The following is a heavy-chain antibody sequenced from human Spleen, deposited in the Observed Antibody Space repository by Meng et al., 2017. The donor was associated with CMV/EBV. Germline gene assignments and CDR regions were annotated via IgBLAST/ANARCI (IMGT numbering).Heavy chain of an antibody. CDR2: ISASGDMT. CDR3: AKDQVGGGYNILYYFDY. V-gene: IGHV3-23*01. J-gene: IGHJ4*02. CDR1: GFTFSRYG. Sequence: GFTFSRYGMTWVRQAPGKGLEWVSTISASGDMTYYADSVKGRFTISRDNSKNTLYLQMNSLKAEDTALYYCAKDQVGGGYNILYYFDYWGQGSLVTV. D-gene: IGHD5-24*01.